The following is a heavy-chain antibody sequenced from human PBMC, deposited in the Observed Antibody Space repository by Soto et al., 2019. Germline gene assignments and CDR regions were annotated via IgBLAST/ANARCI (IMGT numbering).Heavy chain of an antibody. CDR2: ISSNGGTT. J-gene: IGHJ4*02. D-gene: IGHD1-7*01. CDR3: VRRVSGNYDY. V-gene: IGHV3-64*01. CDR1: GFTFSSYD. Sequence: EVQLAESGGGMVQPGGSLRLSCVASGFTFSSYDMHWVRQAPGKGLEYVSPISSNGGTTYYGNSVKGRFTISRDNSKNTLYLQMGSLSAEDMAVYYCVRRVSGNYDYWGQGTLVTVSS.